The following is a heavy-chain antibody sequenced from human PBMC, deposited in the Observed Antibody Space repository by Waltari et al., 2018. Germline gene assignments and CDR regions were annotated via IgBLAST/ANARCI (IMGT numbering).Heavy chain of an antibody. CDR1: GFTFSSYS. D-gene: IGHD3-10*01. CDR2: ISSSSSYI. CDR3: ARDSIRARMVGFDY. V-gene: IGHV3-21*01. J-gene: IGHJ4*02. Sequence: EVQLVESGGGLVKPGGSLRLSCAASGFTFSSYSMNWVRQAPGKGLEWVSSISSSSSYIYYADSVKGRFTISRDNAKNSLYLQMNSLRAEDTAVYYCARDSIRARMVGFDYWGQGTLVTVSS.